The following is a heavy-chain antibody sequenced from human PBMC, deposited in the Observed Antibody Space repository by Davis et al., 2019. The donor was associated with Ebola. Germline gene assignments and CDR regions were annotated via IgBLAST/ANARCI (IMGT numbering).Heavy chain of an antibody. D-gene: IGHD2-2*01. CDR2: INPNNGDT. Sequence: ASVKVSCKASGYTFTDSYIHWVRQAPGQGLEYMRWINPNNGDTYYAPKFQGRVTLTRDTSISTAFMELSGLTSDDTADYYCARDLTGITCCSWGQGTLVTVSS. CDR3: ARDLTGITCCS. V-gene: IGHV1-2*02. CDR1: GYTFTDSY. J-gene: IGHJ5*02.